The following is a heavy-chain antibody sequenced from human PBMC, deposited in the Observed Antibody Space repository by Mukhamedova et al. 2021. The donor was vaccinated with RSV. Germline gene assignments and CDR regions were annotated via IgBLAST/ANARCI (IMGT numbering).Heavy chain of an antibody. J-gene: IGHJ3*02. CDR2: GTT. Sequence: GTTEYAAFAKGRFFISRDDSENTLYLQTNSVKTEDTGVFYCAADCGRANCHKAFDIWGQGTMVTVSS. D-gene: IGHD2-15*01. V-gene: IGHV3-15*01. CDR3: AADCGRANCHKAFDI.